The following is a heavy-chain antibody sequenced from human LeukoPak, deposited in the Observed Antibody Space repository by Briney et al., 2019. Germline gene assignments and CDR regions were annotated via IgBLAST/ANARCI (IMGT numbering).Heavy chain of an antibody. CDR1: GFTFSSYS. D-gene: IGHD4-23*01. Sequence: PGGSLRLSCAASGFTFSSYSMNWVRQAPGKGLEWVSSISSSSSYIYYADSVKGRFTISRDNAKNSLYLQMNSLRAEDTAVYYCARRDYGGNGRDYFDYWGQGTLVTVSS. CDR3: ARRDYGGNGRDYFDY. J-gene: IGHJ4*02. CDR2: ISSSSSYI. V-gene: IGHV3-21*01.